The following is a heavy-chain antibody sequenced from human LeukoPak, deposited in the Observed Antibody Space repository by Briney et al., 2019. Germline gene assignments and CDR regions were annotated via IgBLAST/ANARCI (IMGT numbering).Heavy chain of an antibody. Sequence: ASVKVSCKASGYTFTSYYMHWVRQAPGQGLEWMGIINPSGGSTSYAQKFQGRVTITTDESTSTAYMELSSLRSEDTAVYYCVFGYSSGWYQDYFDNGGQGTLVTVS. D-gene: IGHD6-19*01. CDR2: INPSGGST. V-gene: IGHV1-46*01. CDR1: GYTFTSYY. J-gene: IGHJ4*02. CDR3: VFGYSSGWYQDYFDN.